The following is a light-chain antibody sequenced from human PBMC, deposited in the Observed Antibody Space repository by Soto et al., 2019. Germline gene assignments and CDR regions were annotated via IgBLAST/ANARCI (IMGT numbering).Light chain of an antibody. V-gene: IGLV2-14*03. CDR1: SSDVGGYNF. Sequence: VLTQPASVSGSPGQSSAISCTGSSSDVGGYNFVSWYQQHSGKAPKLMISDVSNRPSGVSDRFSGSKSGNTASLTISGLHAEYEADYFCSSYTSSSTYVFGTGTKLTVL. CDR3: SSYTSSSTYV. J-gene: IGLJ1*01. CDR2: DVS.